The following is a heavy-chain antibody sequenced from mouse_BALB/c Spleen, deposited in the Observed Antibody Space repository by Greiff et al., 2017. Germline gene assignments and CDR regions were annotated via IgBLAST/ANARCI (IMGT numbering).Heavy chain of an antibody. CDR3: ARGGSSFYYAMDY. CDR2: ISSGSSTI. CDR1: GFTFSSFG. D-gene: IGHD1-1*01. Sequence: EVKLMESGGGLVQPGGSRKLSCAASGFTFSSFGMHWVRQAPEKGLEWVAYISSGSSTIYYADTVKGRFTISRDNPKNTLFLQMTSLRSEDTAMYYCARGGSSFYYAMDYWGQGTSVTVSS. V-gene: IGHV5-17*02. J-gene: IGHJ4*01.